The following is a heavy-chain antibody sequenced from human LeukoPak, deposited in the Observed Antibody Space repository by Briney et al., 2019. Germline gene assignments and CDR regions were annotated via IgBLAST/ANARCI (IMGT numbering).Heavy chain of an antibody. Sequence: ASVEVSCKASGSTFTGYYIHWVRQAPGQGLEWMGWMNPNSGNTGYAQKFQGRVTITRNTSISTAYMELSSLRSEDTAVYYCARELRQQLVLDVWGKGTTVTISS. CDR1: GSTFTGYY. J-gene: IGHJ6*04. CDR3: ARELRQQLVLDV. CDR2: MNPNSGNT. V-gene: IGHV1-8*03. D-gene: IGHD6-13*01.